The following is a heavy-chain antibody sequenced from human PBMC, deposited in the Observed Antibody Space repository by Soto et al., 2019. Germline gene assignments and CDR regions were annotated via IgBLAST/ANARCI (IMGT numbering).Heavy chain of an antibody. CDR2: INAGNGNT. Sequence: QVQLVQSGAEVKKPGASVKVSCKASGYTFTSYAMHWVRQAPGQRLEWMRWINAGNGNTKYSQKLQGRVTITRDTSASTAYMELSSLRCEDTAVYYCARGPGGPDGPGDHWGQGTLVTVSS. J-gene: IGHJ4*02. D-gene: IGHD2-15*01. V-gene: IGHV1-3*01. CDR1: GYTFTSYA. CDR3: ARGPGGPDGPGDH.